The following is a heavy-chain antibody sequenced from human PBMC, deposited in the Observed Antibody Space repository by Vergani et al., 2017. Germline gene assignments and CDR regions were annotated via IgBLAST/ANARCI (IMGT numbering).Heavy chain of an antibody. CDR2: IYYSGST. CDR1: GGSISSYY. Sequence: QVQLQESGPGLVEPSETLSLTCTVSGGSISSYYWSWIRKPPGKGLEWIGYIYYSGSTNYNPSLKSRVTISVDTSKNQFSLKLSSVTAADTAVYYCARAARTHYYYYGMDVWGQGTTVTVSS. V-gene: IGHV4-59*01. D-gene: IGHD6-6*01. CDR3: ARAARTHYYYYGMDV. J-gene: IGHJ6*02.